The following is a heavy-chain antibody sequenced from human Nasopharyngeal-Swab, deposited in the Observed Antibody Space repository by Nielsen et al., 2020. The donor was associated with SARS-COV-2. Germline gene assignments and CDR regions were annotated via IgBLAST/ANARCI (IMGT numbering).Heavy chain of an antibody. CDR1: GFTFSSYE. D-gene: IGHD1-7*01. CDR3: AREGYNWNSGSPYGMDV. CDR2: ISSSGSTI. Sequence: GGSLRLSCAASGFTFSSYEMNWVRQAPGKGLEWVSYISSSGSTIYYADSVKGRFTISRDNAKNSLYLQMNSLRAEDTAVYYCAREGYNWNSGSPYGMDVWGQGATVTVSS. J-gene: IGHJ6*02. V-gene: IGHV3-48*03.